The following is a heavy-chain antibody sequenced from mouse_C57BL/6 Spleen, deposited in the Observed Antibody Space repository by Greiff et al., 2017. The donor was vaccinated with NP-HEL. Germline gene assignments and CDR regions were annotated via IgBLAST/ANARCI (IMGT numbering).Heavy chain of an antibody. CDR2: IDPANGNT. D-gene: IGHD1-1*01. V-gene: IGHV14-3*01. J-gene: IGHJ1*03. Sequence: EVQLQESVAELVRPGASVKLSCTASGFNIKNTYMHWVKQRPEQGLEWIGRIDPANGNTKYVPKFQGKATITADTSSNTAYLQLSSLTSEDTAIYYCAGGSSYEWYFDVWGTGTTVTVSS. CDR1: GFNIKNTY. CDR3: AGGSSYEWYFDV.